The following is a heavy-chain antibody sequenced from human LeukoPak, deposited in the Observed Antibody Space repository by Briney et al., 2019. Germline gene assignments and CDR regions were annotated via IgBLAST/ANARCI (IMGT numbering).Heavy chain of an antibody. J-gene: IGHJ4*02. CDR2: INPSGGST. CDR1: GYTFTSYY. D-gene: IGHD6-13*01. V-gene: IGHV1-46*01. CDR3: ARAPPSTRQQLGY. Sequence: ASVKVSCKASGYTFTSYYMHWVRQAPGQGLEWMGIINPSGGSTSYAQKFQGRVTMTRDMSTSTVYTELSSLRSEDTAVYYCARAPPSTRQQLGYWGQGTLVTVSS.